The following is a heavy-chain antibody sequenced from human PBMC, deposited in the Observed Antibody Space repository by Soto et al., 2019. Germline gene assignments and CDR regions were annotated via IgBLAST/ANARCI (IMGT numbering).Heavy chain of an antibody. CDR3: ARDRQYYDFWSAYYYYGMDV. V-gene: IGHV1-69*01. D-gene: IGHD3-3*01. CDR1: GGTFSSYA. J-gene: IGHJ6*02. Sequence: QVQLVQSGAEVKKPGSSVKVSCKASGGTFSSYAISWVRQAPGQGLEWMGGIIPIFGTANYAQKCQGRVTITADESTSTAYMELSSLRSEDTAVYSCARDRQYYDFWSAYYYYGMDVWGQGTTVTVSS. CDR2: IIPIFGTA.